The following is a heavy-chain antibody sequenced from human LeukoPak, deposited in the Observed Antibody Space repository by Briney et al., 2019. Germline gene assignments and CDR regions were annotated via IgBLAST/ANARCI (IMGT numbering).Heavy chain of an antibody. J-gene: IGHJ5*02. V-gene: IGHV5-51*01. CDR3: ARLDRVDYGDYVDWFDP. CDR2: IYPGDSDT. D-gene: IGHD4-17*01. CDR1: GYSFTSYW. Sequence: GESLKISCKGSGYSFTSYWIGWVRQMPGKGLEWMGIIYPGDSDTRYSPSFQGQVTISADKSISTAYLQRSSLKASDTAMYYCARLDRVDYGDYVDWFDPWGQGTLVTVSS.